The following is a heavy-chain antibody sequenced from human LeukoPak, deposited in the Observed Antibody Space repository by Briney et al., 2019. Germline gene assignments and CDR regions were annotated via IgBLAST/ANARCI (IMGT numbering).Heavy chain of an antibody. D-gene: IGHD6-13*01. Sequence: GASVKVSCKASGYTSTGYYIQWVRQAPGQGLEWMGWINSKSGGTNFAQKFQGRVTMTRDTSSSTAYMELRSLRSDDTAVYYCARVDGYSSSWYGSYMDVWGKGTTVTVSS. CDR2: INSKSGGT. V-gene: IGHV1-2*02. CDR1: GYTSTGYY. CDR3: ARVDGYSSSWYGSYMDV. J-gene: IGHJ6*03.